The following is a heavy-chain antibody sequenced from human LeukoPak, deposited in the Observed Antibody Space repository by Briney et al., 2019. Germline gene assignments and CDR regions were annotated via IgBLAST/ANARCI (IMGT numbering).Heavy chain of an antibody. D-gene: IGHD6-13*01. J-gene: IGHJ5*02. V-gene: IGHV4-34*01. CDR2: INHSGST. Sequence: PSETLSLTCAVYGGSFSGYYWSWIRQPPGKGLEWIGEINHSGSTNYNPSLKSRVTISVDTSKNQFSLKLSSVTAADTAVYYCARRGLRIASDYNWFDPWGQGTLVTVSS. CDR3: ARRGLRIASDYNWFDP. CDR1: GGSFSGYY.